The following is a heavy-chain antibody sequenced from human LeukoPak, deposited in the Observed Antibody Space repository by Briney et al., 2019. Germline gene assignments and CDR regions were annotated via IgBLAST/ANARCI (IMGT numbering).Heavy chain of an antibody. CDR1: GYSISSGYY. V-gene: IGHV4-38-2*02. D-gene: IGHD2-15*01. CDR2: IYHSGST. J-gene: IGHJ4*02. CDR3: ARGLLPLRAHNDY. Sequence: SETLSLTCTVSGYSISSGYYWGWIRQPPGKGLEWIGSIYHSGSTYYNPSLKSRVTISVDTSKNQSSLKLSSVTAADTAVYYCARGLLPLRAHNDYWGQGTLVTVSS.